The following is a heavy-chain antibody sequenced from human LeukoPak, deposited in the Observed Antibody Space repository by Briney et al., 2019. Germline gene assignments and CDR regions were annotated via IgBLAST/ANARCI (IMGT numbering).Heavy chain of an antibody. CDR1: GFTLSSYW. CDR3: AVSGYSYGFDY. Sequence: GGSLRLSCAASGFTLSSYWMPWVRHAPGKGLVWVSRINSDGSSTSYADSVKGRFTISRDNAKNTLYLQMNSLRAEDTAVYYCAVSGYSYGFDYWGQGTLVTVSS. D-gene: IGHD5-18*01. J-gene: IGHJ4*02. CDR2: INSDGSST. V-gene: IGHV3-74*01.